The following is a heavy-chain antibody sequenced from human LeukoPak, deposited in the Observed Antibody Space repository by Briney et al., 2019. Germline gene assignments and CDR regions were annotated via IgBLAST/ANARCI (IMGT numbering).Heavy chain of an antibody. CDR2: ISWNSGSI. V-gene: IGHV3-9*01. J-gene: IGHJ4*02. CDR1: GFTFDDYA. CDR3: AKVLAVGITGTAYPIFDY. D-gene: IGHD1-7*01. Sequence: GGSLRLSCAASGFTFDDYAMHWVRQAPGKGLEWVSGISWNSGSIGYADSVKGRFTISRDNAKNSLYLQMNSLRAEDTALYYCAKVLAVGITGTAYPIFDYWGQGTLVTVSS.